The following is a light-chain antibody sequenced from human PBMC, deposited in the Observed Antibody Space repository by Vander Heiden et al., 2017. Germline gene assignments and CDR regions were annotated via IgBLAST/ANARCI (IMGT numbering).Light chain of an antibody. CDR3: QQYDTFSHT. Sequence: DIQMTQSPSSLSASVGDRVTITCRASQSINGFLAWYQQKPGKAPKLLISKASTLESGVPSRFSGSGSGTEFSLTISSLQPDDFASYYCQQYDTFSHTFGQGTKVEIK. J-gene: IGKJ2*01. CDR1: QSINGF. CDR2: KAS. V-gene: IGKV1-5*03.